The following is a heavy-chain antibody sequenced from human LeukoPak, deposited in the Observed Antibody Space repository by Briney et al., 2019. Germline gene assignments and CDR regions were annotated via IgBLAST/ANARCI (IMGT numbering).Heavy chain of an antibody. Sequence: PGGSLRLSCAAPGFTFRTYDMHWVRQVSGEGLEWVATIGTTGDTYYAGSVKGRFTISREDGKNSLFLQMNSLRAGDTAAYYCTRDIAGSGTAMDVWGKGTTVTVSS. D-gene: IGHD2-15*01. V-gene: IGHV3-13*01. CDR1: GFTFRTYD. CDR2: IGTTGDT. CDR3: TRDIAGSGTAMDV. J-gene: IGHJ6*03.